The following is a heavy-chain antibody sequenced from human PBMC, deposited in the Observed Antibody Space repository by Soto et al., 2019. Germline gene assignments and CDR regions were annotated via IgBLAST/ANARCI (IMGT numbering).Heavy chain of an antibody. J-gene: IGHJ5*02. CDR3: AKKQWLVPSWFDP. D-gene: IGHD6-19*01. Sequence: QVQLQESGPGLVKPSGTLSLTCAVSGGSISSSNWWSWVRQPPGKGLEWIGEIYHSGSTNYNPSLKSRVTISVEKTKNQFSLQLSSVPAAHTAVYYCAKKQWLVPSWFDPWGQGTLVTVSS. CDR2: IYHSGST. CDR1: GGSISSSNW. V-gene: IGHV4-4*02.